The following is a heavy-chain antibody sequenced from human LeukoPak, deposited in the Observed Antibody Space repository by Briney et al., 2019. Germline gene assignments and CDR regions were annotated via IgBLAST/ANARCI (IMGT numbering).Heavy chain of an antibody. V-gene: IGHV5-51*01. D-gene: IGHD3-22*01. CDR2: IYAGDSDT. CDR3: ARRVDSGFSFDF. J-gene: IGHJ4*02. CDR1: GYTFTNNW. Sequence: GESLKISCKGSGYTFTNNWIAWVRQMPGKGLEWMGIIYAGDSDTRYSPSFQGQVTISADRSISTAYLQWSSLKASDTAMYYCARRVDSGFSFDFWGQGTLVTVSS.